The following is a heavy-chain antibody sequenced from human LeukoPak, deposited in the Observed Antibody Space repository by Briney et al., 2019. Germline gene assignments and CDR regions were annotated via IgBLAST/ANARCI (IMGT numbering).Heavy chain of an antibody. V-gene: IGHV3-30-3*01. D-gene: IGHD2-2*01. Sequence: GGSLRLSCAASGFTFSSYAMSWVRQAPGKGLEWVAVISYDGSNKYYADSVKGRFTISRDNSKNTLYLQMNSLRAEDTAVYYCARDLCCSSTSCYQCYYYYYGMDVWGQGTTVTVSS. CDR2: ISYDGSNK. CDR3: ARDLCCSSTSCYQCYYYYYGMDV. CDR1: GFTFSSYA. J-gene: IGHJ6*02.